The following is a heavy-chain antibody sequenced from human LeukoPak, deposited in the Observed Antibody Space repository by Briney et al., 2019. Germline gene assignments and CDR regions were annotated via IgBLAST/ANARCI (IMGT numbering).Heavy chain of an antibody. Sequence: GGSLRLACAASGFIFGSYAMHWVRQAPGKGLQWLAVISYDGGKTYYADSVEGRFTTSRDNSKSTVYLEINSLRSEDTAIYYCARGFNDFWSGSQLEYWGQGTLVTVSS. D-gene: IGHD3-3*01. CDR2: ISYDGGKT. CDR3: ARGFNDFWSGSQLEY. CDR1: GFIFGSYA. V-gene: IGHV3-30-3*01. J-gene: IGHJ4*02.